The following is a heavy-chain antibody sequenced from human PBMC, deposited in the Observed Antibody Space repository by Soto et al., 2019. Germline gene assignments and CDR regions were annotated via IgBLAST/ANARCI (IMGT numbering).Heavy chain of an antibody. CDR2: IDAGHGNT. V-gene: IGHV1-3*01. Sequence: QVQLVQSGAEVKKPGASVKVSCKASGFTFSSHAMHWVRQAPGQRLGWMGWIDAGHGNTKYSQKLQDRVTFTGDTSASTAYMELSSLRSEDSAVYYCARDSWLTTYHFDYWGQGTLGTGSS. J-gene: IGHJ4*02. CDR1: GFTFSSHA. CDR3: ARDSWLTTYHFDY. D-gene: IGHD6-19*01.